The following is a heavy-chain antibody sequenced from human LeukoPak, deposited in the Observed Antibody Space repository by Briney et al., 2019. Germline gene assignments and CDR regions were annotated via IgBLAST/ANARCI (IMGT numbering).Heavy chain of an antibody. CDR1: GFTFSSYA. Sequence: GGPLRLSCAASGFTFSSYAMSWVRQAPGKGPEWVSYISSSSSTIYYADSVKGRFTISRDNAKNSLYLQMNSLRAEDTAVYYCAREVPDSSGYWGQGTLVTASS. CDR3: AREVPDSSGY. D-gene: IGHD3-22*01. CDR2: ISSSSSTI. V-gene: IGHV3-48*01. J-gene: IGHJ4*02.